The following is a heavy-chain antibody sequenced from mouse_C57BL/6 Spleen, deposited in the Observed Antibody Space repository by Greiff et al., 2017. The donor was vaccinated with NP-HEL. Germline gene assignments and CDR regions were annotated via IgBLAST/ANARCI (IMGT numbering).Heavy chain of an antibody. D-gene: IGHD1-1*01. CDR3: ARAPLYYYGSSFDY. CDR1: GYSITSGYD. V-gene: IGHV3-1*01. CDR2: ISYSGST. J-gene: IGHJ2*01. Sequence: EVKLMESGPGMVKPSQSLSLTCTVTGYSITSGYDWHWIRHFPGNKLEWMGYISYSGSTNYNPSLKSRISITHDTSKHHFFLKLNSVTTEDTATYYGARAPLYYYGSSFDYWGQGTTLTVSS.